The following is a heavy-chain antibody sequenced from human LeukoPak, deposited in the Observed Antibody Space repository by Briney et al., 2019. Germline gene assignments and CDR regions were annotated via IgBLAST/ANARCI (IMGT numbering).Heavy chain of an antibody. D-gene: IGHD4-23*01. CDR1: GGSISSYY. V-gene: IGHV4-4*09. J-gene: IGHJ6*03. CDR2: IYTSGST. CDR3: ARGWEHYYMDV. Sequence: PSETLSLTCTVSGGSISSYYWSWIRQPPGKGLEWIGYIYTSGSTNYNPSLKSRVTISVDTSKNQFSLKLGSATAADTAVYYCARGWEHYYMDVWGKGTTVTVSS.